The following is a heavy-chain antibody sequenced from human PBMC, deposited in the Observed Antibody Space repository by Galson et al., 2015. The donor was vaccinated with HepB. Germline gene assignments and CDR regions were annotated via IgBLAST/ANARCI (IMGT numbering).Heavy chain of an antibody. J-gene: IGHJ5*02. CDR2: IKPNSGGT. CDR1: GYTFTGYY. CDR3: ARVAAAGRTFDP. D-gene: IGHD6-13*01. V-gene: IGHV1-2*02. Sequence: SVKLSCKASGYTFTGYYMHWVRQAPGQGLEWMGWIKPNSGGTNYAQKFQGRVTMTRDTSISTAYMELNRLRSDDTAVYYCARVAAAGRTFDPWGQGTLVTVSS.